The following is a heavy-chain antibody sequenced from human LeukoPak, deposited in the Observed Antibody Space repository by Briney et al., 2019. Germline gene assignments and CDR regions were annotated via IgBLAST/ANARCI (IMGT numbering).Heavy chain of an antibody. D-gene: IGHD3/OR15-3a*01. J-gene: IGHJ4*02. V-gene: IGHV4-34*01. CDR2: INHSGST. Sequence: SETLSLTCAVYGGSFSGYYWSWIRQPPGKGLEWIGEINHSGSTNYNPSLKSRVTISVDTSKNQFSLKLSSVTAADTAVYYCAAWAGHYYFDYWGQGTLVTVSS. CDR1: GGSFSGYY. CDR3: AAWAGHYYFDY.